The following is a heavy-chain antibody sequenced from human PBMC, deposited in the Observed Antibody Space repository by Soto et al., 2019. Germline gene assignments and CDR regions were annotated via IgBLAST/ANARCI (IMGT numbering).Heavy chain of an antibody. D-gene: IGHD6-6*01. CDR3: ARHGAARPFDY. V-gene: IGHV4-39*01. J-gene: IGHJ4*02. CDR2: IYYSGST. CDR1: GGSISSSSYY. Sequence: PSETLSLTCTVSGGSISSSSYYWGWIRQPPGKGLEWIGSIYYSGSTYYNPSLKSRVTISVDTSKNQFSPKLSSVTAADTAVYYCARHGAARPFDYWGQGTLVTVSS.